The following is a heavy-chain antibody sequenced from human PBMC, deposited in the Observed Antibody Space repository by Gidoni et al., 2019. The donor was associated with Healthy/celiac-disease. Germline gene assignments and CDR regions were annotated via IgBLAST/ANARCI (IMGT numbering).Heavy chain of an antibody. CDR3: ARAKRMITIAVAGVFDY. Sequence: VQLAQCGGEVKKPGAEVKVSCTDAGYNYTSDAMDWGRQAPGQRLEGMGWINAGNGNTKYSPKFQGRVTITRDTSASPAYMELSSLRSEDTAVYYCARAKRMITIAVAGVFDYWGQGTLVTVSS. V-gene: IGHV1-3*01. CDR1: GYNYTSDA. D-gene: IGHD6-19*01. CDR2: INAGNGNT. J-gene: IGHJ4*02.